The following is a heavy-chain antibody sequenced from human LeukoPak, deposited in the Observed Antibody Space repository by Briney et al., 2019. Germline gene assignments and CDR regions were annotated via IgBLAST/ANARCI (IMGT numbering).Heavy chain of an antibody. CDR1: GFTFSNYA. D-gene: IGHD3-10*01. J-gene: IGHJ4*02. Sequence: GGSLKLSCAASGFTFSNYAMSWVRQAPGKALEWISAIGASGAGTYYADSVKGRFTISKDKSKNTLFLQMDTLRAEDTAIYYCAKDEGSSVTGGYYFDSWGQGTLVTVSS. CDR2: IGASGAGT. CDR3: AKDEGSSVTGGYYFDS. V-gene: IGHV3-23*01.